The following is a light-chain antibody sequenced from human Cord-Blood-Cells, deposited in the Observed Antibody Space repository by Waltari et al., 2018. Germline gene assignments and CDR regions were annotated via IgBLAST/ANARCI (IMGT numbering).Light chain of an antibody. J-gene: IGLJ3*02. V-gene: IGLV2-23*01. Sequence: QSAMTQPAPVSGSPGQSITISCTGTSSDVGSYHLVSCYQQHTGKAPKLMIYEGSKRPSGVSNRFSGSKSGNTASLTISGLQAEDEADYYCCSYAGSSTWVFGGGTKLTVL. CDR1: SSDVGSYHL. CDR2: EGS. CDR3: CSYAGSSTWV.